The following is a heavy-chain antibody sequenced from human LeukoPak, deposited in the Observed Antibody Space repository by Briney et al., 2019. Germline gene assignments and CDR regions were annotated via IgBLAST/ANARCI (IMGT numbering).Heavy chain of an antibody. D-gene: IGHD5-18*01. CDR1: GGSISSSSYY. CDR2: IHYSGRT. CDR3: VSPRGFSYGYFDY. J-gene: IGHJ4*02. V-gene: IGHV4-39*01. Sequence: SETLSLTCTVSGGSISSSSYYWGWIRQPPGKGLEWIGNIHYSGRTHYNPSLKSRVTISADTSKNQFSLTLGSVSATDTAVYYCVSPRGFSYGYFDYWGQGTLVTVSS.